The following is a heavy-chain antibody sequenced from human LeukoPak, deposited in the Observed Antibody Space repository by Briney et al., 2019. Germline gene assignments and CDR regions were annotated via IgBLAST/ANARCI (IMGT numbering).Heavy chain of an antibody. V-gene: IGHV3-7*04. CDR1: GFTFSKSW. Sequence: GRSLRLSRAASGFTFSKSWMSWLRQTPEKGLEWVANIKEDGSAKYYVDSVKGRFTISRDNAKNSLYLQMNSLRAEDTAVYYCAKDDEGYYWGQGILVTVSS. CDR2: IKEDGSAK. J-gene: IGHJ4*02. CDR3: AKDDEGYY. D-gene: IGHD3-3*01.